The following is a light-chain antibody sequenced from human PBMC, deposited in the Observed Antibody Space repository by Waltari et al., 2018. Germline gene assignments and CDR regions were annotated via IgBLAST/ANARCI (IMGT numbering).Light chain of an antibody. CDR2: DVS. CDR3: SSYTSSSLYV. CDR1: TSDVGAYTY. J-gene: IGLJ1*01. Sequence: QSALTQPASVSGSPGQSITISCTGTTSDVGAYTYVSWYQQHPGKAPKLMIYDVSNRPSGVSTRFSGSKSGNTASLIISGLQAEDEADYYCSSYTSSSLYVFGRGTKVTVL. V-gene: IGLV2-14*03.